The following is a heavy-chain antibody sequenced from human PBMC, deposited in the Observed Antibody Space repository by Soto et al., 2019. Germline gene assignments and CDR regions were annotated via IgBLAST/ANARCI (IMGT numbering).Heavy chain of an antibody. CDR2: ISAYNCDT. V-gene: IGHV1-18*01. CDR3: TSDYGDENS. J-gene: IGHJ4*02. Sequence: QVQLEQSGVEVKKPGASVRVACKTSASIFTRYGFSWVRQAPGQGLEWMGWISAYNCDTKYAQNFQGRVTMTTDTSTRTAYMELRTLRIDDTAVYYCTSDYGDENSWGQGTLVTVSS. D-gene: IGHD4-17*01. CDR1: ASIFTRYG.